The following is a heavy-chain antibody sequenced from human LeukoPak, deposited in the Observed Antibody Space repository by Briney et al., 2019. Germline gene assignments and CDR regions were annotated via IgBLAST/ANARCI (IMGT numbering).Heavy chain of an antibody. CDR2: ISAYNGNT. D-gene: IGHD4-11*01. V-gene: IGHV1-18*01. J-gene: IGHJ6*03. CDR1: GYTFTSYG. CDR3: ARVNGRLHYYYYYMDV. Sequence: ASVKVSCKPSGYTFTSYGISWVRQAPGQGREWMGWISAYNGNTNYAQKLQGRVTMTTDTSTSTAYMELRSLISDDSAVYYCARVNGRLHYYYYYMDVWGKGTTVTVSS.